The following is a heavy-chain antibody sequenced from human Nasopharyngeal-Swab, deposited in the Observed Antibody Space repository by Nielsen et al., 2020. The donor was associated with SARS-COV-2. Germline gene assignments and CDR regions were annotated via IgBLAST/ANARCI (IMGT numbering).Heavy chain of an antibody. V-gene: IGHV1-46*02. D-gene: IGHD1-14*01. CDR2: ITPSGGAT. Sequence: ASVQVSCKASGFTFNQYYMHWVRQAPGQGLEWMGVITPSGGATNYARKFQGRVTMTRDPSTSTVYLDLSSLRVEDTAVYHCARDDGQPGDSWGQGTLVTVSS. CDR3: ARDDGQPGDS. CDR1: GFTFNQYY. J-gene: IGHJ4*02.